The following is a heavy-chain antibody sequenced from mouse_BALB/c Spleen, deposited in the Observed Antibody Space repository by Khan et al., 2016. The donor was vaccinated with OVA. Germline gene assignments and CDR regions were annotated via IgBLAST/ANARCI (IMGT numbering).Heavy chain of an antibody. D-gene: IGHD4-1*01. Sequence: VQLKESGAELVKPGASVKLSCTASGFNIKDTHMHWVKQRPEQGLERIGRIDPANDNSKYDPRFQGKATITADTSSNTAYLHLSSLTSEDTAVYYCAPAGTGDYFDYWGQGTTLTVSS. V-gene: IGHV14-3*02. J-gene: IGHJ2*01. CDR1: GFNIKDTH. CDR3: APAGTGDYFDY. CDR2: IDPANDNS.